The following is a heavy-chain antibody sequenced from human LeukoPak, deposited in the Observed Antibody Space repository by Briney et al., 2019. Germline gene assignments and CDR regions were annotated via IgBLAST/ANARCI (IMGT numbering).Heavy chain of an antibody. CDR1: GFTFTTYW. J-gene: IGHJ5*02. D-gene: IGHD5-18*01. V-gene: IGHV3-74*01. Sequence: GGSLRLSCEASGFTFTTYWMHWVRQAPGKGLVWVSLINSDGSTTNYADSVQGRFTISRDNAKNTLYLQVNSLRAEDTAVYYCAKDLWRDCSYGGGGFDPWGQGTLVTVSS. CDR3: AKDLWRDCSYGGGGFDP. CDR2: INSDGSTT.